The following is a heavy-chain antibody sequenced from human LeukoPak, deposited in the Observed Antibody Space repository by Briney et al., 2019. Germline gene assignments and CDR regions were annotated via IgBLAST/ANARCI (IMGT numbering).Heavy chain of an antibody. CDR3: ARDIVATIGGGHFDY. V-gene: IGHV3-30*04. D-gene: IGHD5-12*01. J-gene: IGHJ4*02. Sequence: PGRSLRLSCAASGFTFSSYAMHWVRQAPGKGLEWVAVISYDGSNKYYADSVKGRFTISRDNSKNTLYLQMNSLRAEDTAVYYRARDIVATIGGGHFDYWGQGTLVTVSS. CDR1: GFTFSSYA. CDR2: ISYDGSNK.